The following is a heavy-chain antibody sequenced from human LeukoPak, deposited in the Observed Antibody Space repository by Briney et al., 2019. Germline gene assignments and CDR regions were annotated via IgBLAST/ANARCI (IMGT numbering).Heavy chain of an antibody. CDR2: INSDESST. CDR3: VRAGYSSGWYRFDY. V-gene: IGHV3-74*03. J-gene: IGHJ4*02. Sequence: PGGSLRLSCAASGFTFNRYWMHWVRQVPGRGLVWVSRINSDESSTTYADSVKGRFTISRDNAKNTLYLQMNSLRAEDTAVYYCVRAGYSSGWYRFDYWGQGILVTVSS. CDR1: GFTFNRYW. D-gene: IGHD6-19*01.